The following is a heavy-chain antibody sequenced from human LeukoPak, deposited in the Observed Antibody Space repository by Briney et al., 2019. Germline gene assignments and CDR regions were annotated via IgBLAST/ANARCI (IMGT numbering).Heavy chain of an antibody. Sequence: PGGSLRLSCAASGFTFSDYRMNWVRQAPGKGLEWISYISGSSSAIYYAVSVKGRFTISRDKAKNSLYLQMNSLRAEDTAVYYCARDFRSGSYQDYWGQGTLVTVSS. CDR2: ISGSSSAI. CDR3: ARDFRSGSYQDY. V-gene: IGHV3-48*01. CDR1: GFTFSDYR. J-gene: IGHJ4*02. D-gene: IGHD1-26*01.